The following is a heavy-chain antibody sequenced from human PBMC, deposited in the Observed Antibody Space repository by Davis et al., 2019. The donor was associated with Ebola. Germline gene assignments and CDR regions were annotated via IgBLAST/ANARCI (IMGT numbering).Heavy chain of an antibody. CDR1: GDSISTSY. CDR2: IYYSGST. D-gene: IGHD2-8*01. CDR3: ARESPRQCSNGVYAFDY. J-gene: IGHJ4*02. V-gene: IGHV4-59*01. Sequence: GSLRLSCTLSGDSISTSYWSWIRQTPGKGLEYIGYIYYSGSTRYSPSFESRVTISVDTSKRQISLKLRSVTAADTAVYFCARESPRQCSNGVYAFDYWGQGTLVTVSS.